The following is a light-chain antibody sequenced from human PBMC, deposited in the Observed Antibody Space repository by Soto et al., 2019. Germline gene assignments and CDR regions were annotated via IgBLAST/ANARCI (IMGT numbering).Light chain of an antibody. V-gene: IGLV2-23*01. CDR2: EGN. CDR1: SSDVGSYNL. J-gene: IGLJ3*02. CDR3: CSYAGSSTWV. Sequence: QSALTQPVSVSGSPGQSITISCTGTSSDVGSYNLVSWYQQHPGKAPKLMIYEGNKRPSGVSNRFSVSKSGNTASLTISGLQAEDEGDYYCCSYAGSSTWVFGGGTKLTVL.